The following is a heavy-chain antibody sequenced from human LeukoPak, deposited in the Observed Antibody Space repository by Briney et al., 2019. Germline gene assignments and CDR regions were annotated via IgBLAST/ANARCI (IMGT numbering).Heavy chain of an antibody. Sequence: KPSETLSLTCTVSGGSVSSGDYYWSWIRQPPGKGLEWIGYIYYSGTTYYNPSLKSRLTVSLDTSKNQFSLKLSSVTAADTAVYYCARMDGFWNSFDPWGQGTLVIVSS. CDR1: GGSVSSGDYY. CDR2: IYYSGTT. V-gene: IGHV4-30-4*01. J-gene: IGHJ5*02. D-gene: IGHD3-3*01. CDR3: ARMDGFWNSFDP.